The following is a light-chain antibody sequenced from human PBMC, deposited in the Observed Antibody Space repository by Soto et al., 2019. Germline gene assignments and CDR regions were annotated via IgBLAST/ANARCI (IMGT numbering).Light chain of an antibody. CDR1: SSNIGAGYD. J-gene: IGLJ2*01. V-gene: IGLV1-40*01. CDR3: QSYDSSLSGSVV. Sequence: QSVLTQPPSVSGAPGQRVTISCTGSSSNIGAGYDVHWYPQLPGTAPKLLIYGNSNRPSGVPDRFSGSKSGTSVSLAITGLQAEDEADYYCQSYDSSLSGSVVFGGGTKLTVL. CDR2: GNS.